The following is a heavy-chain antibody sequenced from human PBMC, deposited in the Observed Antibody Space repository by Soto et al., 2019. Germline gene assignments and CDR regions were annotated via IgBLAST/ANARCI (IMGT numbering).Heavy chain of an antibody. CDR3: ARELWFGELNYMDV. Sequence: GGSLRLSCATSGFTFSNYWMRLVRQAPGKGLVWVAGVSNDGSGKIYADSVKGRFTISRDNSKNTLYLQMNGLRAEDTAVYFCARELWFGELNYMDVWGKGTTVTVSS. CDR2: VSNDGSGK. V-gene: IGHV3-74*01. D-gene: IGHD3-10*01. CDR1: GFTFSNYW. J-gene: IGHJ6*03.